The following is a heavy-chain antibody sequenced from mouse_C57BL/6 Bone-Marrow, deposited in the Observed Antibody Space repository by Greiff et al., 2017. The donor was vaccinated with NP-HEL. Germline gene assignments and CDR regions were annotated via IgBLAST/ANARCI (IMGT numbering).Heavy chain of an antibody. CDR2: IYPGSGST. CDR3: ARFLIYYYGSSWYYFDY. V-gene: IGHV1-55*01. CDR1: GYTFTSYW. Sequence: QVQLKQSGAELVKPGASVKMSCKASGYTFTSYWITWVKQRPGQGLEWIGDIYPGSGSTNYNEKFKSKATLTVDTSSSTAYMQLSSLTSEDSAVYYCARFLIYYYGSSWYYFDYWGQGTTLTVSS. D-gene: IGHD1-1*01. J-gene: IGHJ2*01.